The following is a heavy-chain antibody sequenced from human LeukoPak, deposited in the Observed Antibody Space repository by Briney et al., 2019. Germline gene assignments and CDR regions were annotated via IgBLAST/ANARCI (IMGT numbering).Heavy chain of an antibody. Sequence: PGRSLRLSCAVSGFTFSGYGMHWVRQAPGKGLEWVAVIWYDGSNKYYADSVKGRFTISRDNSKNTLYLQMNSLRAEDTAVYYCAREYSSGWFFGYWGQGTLVTVSS. CDR2: IWYDGSNK. D-gene: IGHD6-19*01. CDR1: GFTFSGYG. CDR3: AREYSSGWFFGY. J-gene: IGHJ4*02. V-gene: IGHV3-33*01.